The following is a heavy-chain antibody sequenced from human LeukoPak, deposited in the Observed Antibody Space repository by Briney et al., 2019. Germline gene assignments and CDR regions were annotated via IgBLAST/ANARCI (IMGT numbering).Heavy chain of an antibody. J-gene: IGHJ4*02. CDR3: ARDVSVGATALGY. V-gene: IGHV1-2*02. D-gene: IGHD1-26*01. Sequence: ASVKVSCKASGYSFTSYGISWVRQAPGQGLEWMGWINPNSGGTNYAQKFQGRVTMTRDTSISTAYMELSRLRSDDTAVYYCARDVSVGATALGYWGQGTLVTVSS. CDR2: INPNSGGT. CDR1: GYSFTSYG.